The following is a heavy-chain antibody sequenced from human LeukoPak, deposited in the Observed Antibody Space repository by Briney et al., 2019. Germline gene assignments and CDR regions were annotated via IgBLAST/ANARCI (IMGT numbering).Heavy chain of an antibody. J-gene: IGHJ6*04. V-gene: IGHV3-11*04. D-gene: IGHD6-13*01. Sequence: GGSLRLSCAASGFTFSDYYMSWIRQAPGKGLEWVSYISSSGSTIYYADSVKGRFTIPRDNAKNSLYLQMNSLRAEDTAVHYCARDFSSSWASLGVWGKGTTVTVSS. CDR1: GFTFSDYY. CDR3: ARDFSSSWASLGV. CDR2: ISSSGSTI.